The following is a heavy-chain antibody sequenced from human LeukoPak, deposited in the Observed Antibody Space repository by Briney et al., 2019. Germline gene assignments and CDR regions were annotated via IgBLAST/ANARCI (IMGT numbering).Heavy chain of an antibody. J-gene: IGHJ6*03. V-gene: IGHV1-2*02. CDR1: GYTFTGYY. CDR2: INPNSGGT. CDR3: ARDSELERYYYYMDV. Sequence: ASVKVSCKASGYTFTGYYMHWVRQAPGQGLEWMGCINPNSGGTNYAQKFQGRVTMTRDTSISTAYMELSRLRSDDTAVYYCARDSELERYYYYMDVWGKGTTVTVSS. D-gene: IGHD1-1*01.